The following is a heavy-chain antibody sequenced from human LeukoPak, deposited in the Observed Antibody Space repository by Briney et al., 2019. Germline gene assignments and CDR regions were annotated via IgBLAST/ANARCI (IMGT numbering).Heavy chain of an antibody. CDR3: ARDSRHGDFYYYGMDV. D-gene: IGHD4-17*01. V-gene: IGHV4-4*02. Sequence: SGTLSLACAVSGGSISSSNWWSWVRQPPGKGLEWIGEIYHSGSTNYNPSLKSRVTISVDKSKNQFSLKPSSVTAADTAVYYCARDSRHGDFYYYGMDVWGQGTTVTVSS. CDR2: IYHSGST. CDR1: GGSISSSNW. J-gene: IGHJ6*02.